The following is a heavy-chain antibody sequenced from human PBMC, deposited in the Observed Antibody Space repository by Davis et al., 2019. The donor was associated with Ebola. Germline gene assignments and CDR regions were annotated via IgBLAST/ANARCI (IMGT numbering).Heavy chain of an antibody. CDR2: ISGYEHNT. CDR3: ARDLATSSGAHFFYFGMDV. D-gene: IGHD2/OR15-2a*01. Sequence: AASVKVSCKASGYSFSNFGISWVRQAPGQGLEWMGWISGYEHNTNYAPRFQGRITLTKDRATSTVYMELRSLTSDDTAVYYCARDLATSSGAHFFYFGMDVWGEGTSVAVSS. CDR1: GYSFSNFG. J-gene: IGHJ6*04. V-gene: IGHV1-18*01.